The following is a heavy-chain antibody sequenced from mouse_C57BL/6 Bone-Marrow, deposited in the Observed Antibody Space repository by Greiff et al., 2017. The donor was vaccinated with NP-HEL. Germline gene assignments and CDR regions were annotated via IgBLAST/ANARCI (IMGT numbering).Heavy chain of an antibody. Sequence: VQLKESEGGLVQPGSSMKLSCTASGFTFSDYYMAWVRQVPEKGLEWVANINYDGSSTYYLDSLKSRFIISRDNAKNILYLQMSSLKSEDTATYYCAREGSPYYFDYWGQGTTLTVSS. J-gene: IGHJ2*01. CDR1: GFTFSDYY. D-gene: IGHD1-1*01. CDR3: AREGSPYYFDY. V-gene: IGHV5-16*01. CDR2: INYDGSST.